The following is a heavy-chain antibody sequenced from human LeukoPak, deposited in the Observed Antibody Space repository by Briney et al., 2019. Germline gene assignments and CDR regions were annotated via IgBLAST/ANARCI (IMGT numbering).Heavy chain of an antibody. Sequence: ASVKVSFKASGYTFSYNYMHWVRQAPGQGREWMGMIYQSNRSTSPAQTCQGRVTMIRDTSTSTDYMDVSRLRSHVMAVYYCAKLAASDAEYCQHWGQGPRVPVS. D-gene: IGHD6-6*01. J-gene: IGHJ1*01. CDR2: IYQSNRST. CDR1: GYTFSYNY. V-gene: IGHV1-46*01. CDR3: AKLAASDAEYCQH.